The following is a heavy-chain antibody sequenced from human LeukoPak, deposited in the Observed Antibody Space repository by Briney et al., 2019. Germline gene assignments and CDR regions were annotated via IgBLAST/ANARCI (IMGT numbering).Heavy chain of an antibody. CDR1: GYTFTSYD. J-gene: IGHJ4*02. Sequence: GASVKVSCKTSGYTFTSYDISWVRQAPGQGLEWMGWISAYNGNTNYAQKLQGRVTMTTDTSTSTAYMELRSLRSDDTAVYYCAGGTTTVTTSGFDYWGQGTLVTVSS. V-gene: IGHV1-18*01. D-gene: IGHD4-11*01. CDR3: AGGTTTVTTSGFDY. CDR2: ISAYNGNT.